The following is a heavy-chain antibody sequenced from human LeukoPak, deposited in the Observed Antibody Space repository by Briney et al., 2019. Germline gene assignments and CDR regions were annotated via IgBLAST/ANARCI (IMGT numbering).Heavy chain of an antibody. CDR1: GGSISSYY. V-gene: IGHV4-59*01. CDR3: ASSATTVGYYYGMDV. J-gene: IGHJ6*02. D-gene: IGHD1-1*01. CDR2: IYYSGSA. Sequence: SETLSLTCTVSGGSISSYYWSWIRQPPGKGLEWIGYIYYSGSANYNPSLKSRVTMSVDTSKNQFSLKLSSVTAADTAVYYCASSATTVGYYYGMDVWGQGTTVTVSS.